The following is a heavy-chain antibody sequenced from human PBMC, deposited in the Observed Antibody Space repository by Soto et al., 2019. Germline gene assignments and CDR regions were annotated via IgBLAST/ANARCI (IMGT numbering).Heavy chain of an antibody. CDR1: GGSISNYY. Sequence: QVQLQESGPGLVKPSETLSLTCTVSGGSISNYYWRWIRQPPGKGLEWFGYIYYSGSTNYNPSLKSRVTTAVDMSKSQVSLKLSSVTAADTAVYYCARERLSYSSGWNGDVFDNWGQGTMVTVSS. V-gene: IGHV4-59*01. D-gene: IGHD6-19*01. CDR2: IYYSGST. J-gene: IGHJ3*02. CDR3: ARERLSYSSGWNGDVFDN.